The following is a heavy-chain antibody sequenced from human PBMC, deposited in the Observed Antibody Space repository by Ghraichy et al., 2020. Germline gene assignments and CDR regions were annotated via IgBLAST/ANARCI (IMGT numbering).Heavy chain of an antibody. CDR2: INQDGREK. D-gene: IGHD3-10*01. J-gene: IGHJ3*02. V-gene: IGHV3-7*03. CDR3: NSGDTFDI. CDR1: GLIFSNYW. Sequence: VGSLRLSCAASGLIFSNYWMTWVRQAPGKGLEWVANINQDGREKYYLGSVKGRFTISRDNAKNSLYLQMNSLRAEDTAVYYCNSGDTFDIWGQGTMVAVSS.